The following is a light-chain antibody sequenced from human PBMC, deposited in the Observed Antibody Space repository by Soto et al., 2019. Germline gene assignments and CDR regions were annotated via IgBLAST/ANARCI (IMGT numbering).Light chain of an antibody. CDR3: SSYTSGSTLYV. J-gene: IGLJ1*01. CDR1: SSDVGSYNY. V-gene: IGLV2-14*01. CDR2: ASS. Sequence: QCELTQQASVSGSRGQSITITCTGTSSDVGSYNYVSWYQHHPGKAPRLMIYASSNRPSGVSHRFSGSRSGNTASLTISGLQAEDEADYYCSSYTSGSTLYVFGAGTKVTVL.